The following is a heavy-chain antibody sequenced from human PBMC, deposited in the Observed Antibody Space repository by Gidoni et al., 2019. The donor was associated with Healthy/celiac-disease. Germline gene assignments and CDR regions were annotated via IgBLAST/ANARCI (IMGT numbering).Heavy chain of an antibody. D-gene: IGHD3-10*01. J-gene: IGHJ4*02. CDR3: AGGFGLGPPFDY. V-gene: IGHV3-30-3*01. Sequence: QVQLVESGGGVVQPGRSLRLSCAASGFTFSSYAMHWVRQAAGKGVEWVAVISYDGSNKYYADSVKGRFTISRDNSKNTLYLQMNSLRAEDTAVYYCAGGFGLGPPFDYWGQGTLVTVSS. CDR1: GFTFSSYA. CDR2: ISYDGSNK.